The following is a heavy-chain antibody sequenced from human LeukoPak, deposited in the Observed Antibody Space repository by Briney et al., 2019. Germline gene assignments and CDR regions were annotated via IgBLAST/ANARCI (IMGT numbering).Heavy chain of an antibody. D-gene: IGHD5-24*01. CDR2: VNTDGSTP. Sequence: PGGSLRLSCAASGFTFSSYWMHWVRQAPGKGLVWVSRVNTDGSTPTYADSVKGRFTMSRDNSKNTLYLQMNSLRAEDTAVYYCAKEKGDGLPFDYWGQGTLITVSS. V-gene: IGHV3-74*01. CDR1: GFTFSSYW. CDR3: AKEKGDGLPFDY. J-gene: IGHJ4*02.